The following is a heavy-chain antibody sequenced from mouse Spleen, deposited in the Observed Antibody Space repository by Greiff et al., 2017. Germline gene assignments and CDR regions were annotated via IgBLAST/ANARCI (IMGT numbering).Heavy chain of an antibody. CDR1: GYTFTSYN. CDR2: IYPGNGDT. D-gene: IGHD3-1*01. J-gene: IGHJ3*01. V-gene: IGHV1-12*01. CDR3: ARSGGSSGYVGFAY. Sequence: QVQLKESGAELVRPGASVKMSCKASGYTFTSYNMHWVKQTPRQGLEWIGAIYPGNGDTSYNQKFKGKATLTVDKSSTTAYMQLSSLTSEDSAVYFCARSGGSSGYVGFAYWGQGTLVTVSA.